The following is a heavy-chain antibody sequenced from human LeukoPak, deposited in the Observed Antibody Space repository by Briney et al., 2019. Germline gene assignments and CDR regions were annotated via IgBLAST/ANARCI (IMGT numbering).Heavy chain of an antibody. CDR2: ISSSGSTI. V-gene: IGHV3-48*03. CDR1: GFTFSSYE. CDR3: ARDQWLARDHYMDV. J-gene: IGHJ6*03. Sequence: GGSLRLSCAASGFTFSSYEMNWVRQAPGKGLEWVSYISSSGSTIYYADSVKGRFTISRDNAKNSLYLQMNSLRAEDTAVYYCARDQWLARDHYMDVWGKGTTVTVSS. D-gene: IGHD6-19*01.